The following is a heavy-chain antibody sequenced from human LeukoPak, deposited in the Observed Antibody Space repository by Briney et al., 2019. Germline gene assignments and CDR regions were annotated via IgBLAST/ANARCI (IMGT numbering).Heavy chain of an antibody. CDR1: GGSFSGYY. V-gene: IGHV4-34*01. J-gene: IGHJ4*02. CDR3: ARHEPRTIAARRYFDY. CDR2: INHSGST. Sequence: PSETLSLTCAVYGGSFSGYYWSWIRQPPGKGLEWIGEINHSGSTNYNPSLKSRVTISVDTSKNQFSLKLSSVTAADTAVYYCARHEPRTIAARRYFDYWGQGTLVTVSS. D-gene: IGHD6-6*01.